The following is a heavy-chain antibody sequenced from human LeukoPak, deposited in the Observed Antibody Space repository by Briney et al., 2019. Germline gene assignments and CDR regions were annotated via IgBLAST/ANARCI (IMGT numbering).Heavy chain of an antibody. D-gene: IGHD3-22*01. CDR3: AKPYYYNTSGYS. V-gene: IGHV3-23*01. Sequence: GGSLRLSCAASGFTFSTYAMTWVRQAPGKGLGWVSAISGSSGNTFYADSVKGRFTISRDNSKNTLYLQMNSLRAEDTAIYYCAKPYYYNTSGYSWGQGTLVTVSS. CDR1: GFTFSTYA. J-gene: IGHJ5*02. CDR2: ISGSSGNT.